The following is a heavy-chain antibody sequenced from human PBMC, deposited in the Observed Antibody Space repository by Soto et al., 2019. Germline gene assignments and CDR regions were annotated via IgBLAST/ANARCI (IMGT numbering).Heavy chain of an antibody. CDR1: GGTFSSYA. D-gene: IGHD6-13*01. CDR2: IIPIFGTA. Sequence: SVKVSCKASGGTFSSYAISWVRQAPGQGLEWMGGIIPIFGTANYAQKFQGRVTITADESTSTAYMELSSLRSEDTAVYYCARDLEAAAAAYYYYGIDVWAQGTTVTVSS. CDR3: ARDLEAAAAAYYYYGIDV. J-gene: IGHJ6*02. V-gene: IGHV1-69*13.